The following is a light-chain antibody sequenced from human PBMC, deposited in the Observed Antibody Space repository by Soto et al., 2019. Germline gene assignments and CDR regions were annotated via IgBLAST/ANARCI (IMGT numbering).Light chain of an antibody. CDR1: QTVTSDY. J-gene: IGKJ1*01. CDR2: GAS. CDR3: KPYNNAVGT. V-gene: IGKV3-20*01. Sequence: EIVLTQSPGTLSLSPGQRATLSCRASQTVTSDYLTWYQQKPGQAPRLLIYGASLAATGTPDRFSGSGSGTDFPLTISRWEPKNLAVYYCKPYNNAVGTSGQGTKVKI.